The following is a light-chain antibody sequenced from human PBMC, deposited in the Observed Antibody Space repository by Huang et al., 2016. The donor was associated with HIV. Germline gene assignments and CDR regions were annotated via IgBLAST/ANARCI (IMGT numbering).Light chain of an antibody. CDR3: QHYRVWPPVYT. CDR1: QTVSSN. CDR2: AAS. J-gene: IGKJ2*01. Sequence: EIVMTPSPATLSVSPGAIATLSCRASQTVSSNLDWYQQKPGQAPRLLIYAASTRATDIPAMFSGSGSGTEFTLTISSLQSEDFAFYYCQHYRVWPPVYTFGQGTKLEIK. V-gene: IGKV3-15*01.